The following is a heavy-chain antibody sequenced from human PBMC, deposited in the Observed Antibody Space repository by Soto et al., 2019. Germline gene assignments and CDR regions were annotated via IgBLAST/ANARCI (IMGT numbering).Heavy chain of an antibody. CDR2: IIPIFGTA. J-gene: IGHJ1*01. CDR3: ASTHTYYYDSRSAEYFQH. CDR1: GGTFSSYA. D-gene: IGHD3-22*01. Sequence: SVKVSCKASGGTFSSYAISWVRQAPGQGLEWMGGIIPIFGTANYAQKFQGRVTITADESTSTAYMELSSLRSEDTAVYYYASTHTYYYDSRSAEYFQHWGQGTLVTVSS. V-gene: IGHV1-69*13.